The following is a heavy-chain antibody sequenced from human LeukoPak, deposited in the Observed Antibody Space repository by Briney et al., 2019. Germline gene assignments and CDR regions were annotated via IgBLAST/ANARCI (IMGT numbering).Heavy chain of an antibody. Sequence: SETLSLTCAVYGGSFSAYYWSWIRQPPGKGLEWIGEINHSGSTNYNPSLKSRVAISVDTSRNQFSLRLSSMTAADTAVYYCARGQRITMTDWGQGTLVTVSP. CDR2: INHSGST. J-gene: IGHJ4*02. CDR1: GGSFSAYY. V-gene: IGHV4-34*01. D-gene: IGHD3-22*01. CDR3: ARGQRITMTD.